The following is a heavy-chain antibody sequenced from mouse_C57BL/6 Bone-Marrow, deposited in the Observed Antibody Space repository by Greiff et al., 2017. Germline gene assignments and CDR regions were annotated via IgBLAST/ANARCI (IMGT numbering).Heavy chain of an antibody. D-gene: IGHD1-1*01. CDR3: ASITTVVSINWYFDV. Sequence: VTLEESGPGLVQPSQSLSITCTVSGFSLTSYGVHWVRQSPGKGLEWLGVIWSGGSTDYNAAFISRLSISKENSKSQVFFKMNMLQADDTAIYYCASITTVVSINWYFDVGGTGTTVTVSS. J-gene: IGHJ1*03. CDR1: GFSLTSYG. V-gene: IGHV2-2*01. CDR2: IWSGGST.